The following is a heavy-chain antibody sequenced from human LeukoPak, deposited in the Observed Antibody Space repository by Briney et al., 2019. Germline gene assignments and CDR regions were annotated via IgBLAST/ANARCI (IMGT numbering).Heavy chain of an antibody. CDR2: IYYSGST. CDR3: ARDEGSAYPFDY. V-gene: IGHV4-39*07. J-gene: IGHJ4*02. D-gene: IGHD3-22*01. CDR1: GGSISSSSYY. Sequence: SETLSFTCTVSGGSISSSSYYRGWIRQPPGKGLEWIGSIYYSGSTYYNPSLKSRVTISVDTSKNQFSLNLNSVTAADTAVYFCARDEGSAYPFDYWGQGTLVTVSS.